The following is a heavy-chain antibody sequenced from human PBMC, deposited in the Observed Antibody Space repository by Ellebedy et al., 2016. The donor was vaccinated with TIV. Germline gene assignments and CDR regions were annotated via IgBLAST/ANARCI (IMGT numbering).Heavy chain of an antibody. J-gene: IGHJ5*02. D-gene: IGHD4-17*01. V-gene: IGHV1-18*01. CDR2: ASPYNGYA. CDR1: GYTFSTQG. Sequence: ASVKVSCKASGYTFSTQGISWVRQAPGQGLEWMGWASPYNGYAGYAQRFRDRVTMTADTSTSTAYMELNSLRSDDTAVYYCAREVYGDSLNWFDPWGQGTLVTVSS. CDR3: AREVYGDSLNWFDP.